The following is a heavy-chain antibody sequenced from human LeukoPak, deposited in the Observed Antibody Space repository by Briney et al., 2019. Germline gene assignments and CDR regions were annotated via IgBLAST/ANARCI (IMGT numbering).Heavy chain of an antibody. J-gene: IGHJ5*02. CDR3: AKGPHITMTYNWFDP. Sequence: GGSLRLSCAASGFTFSSFAMSWVRQSPGTGLEWVSGISGSGSNTYYAVSVKGRFTISRDNSNNMLFLQMNSLRADDTAVYYCAKGPHITMTYNWFDPWGQGTLVNLSS. V-gene: IGHV3-23*01. D-gene: IGHD3-22*01. CDR1: GFTFSSFA. CDR2: ISGSGSNT.